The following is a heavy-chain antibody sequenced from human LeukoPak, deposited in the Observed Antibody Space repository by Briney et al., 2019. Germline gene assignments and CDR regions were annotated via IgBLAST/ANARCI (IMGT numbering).Heavy chain of an antibody. CDR2: IKQDGSAK. J-gene: IGHJ4*02. D-gene: IGHD4-17*01. Sequence: GGSLRLSCAASGFTFSSYWMSWVRQAPGKGLEWVANIKQDGSAKYYVDSVKGRFTISRDNAKNSLYLQMNSLRAEDTAVYYCASHYGDYSFFDYWGQGTLVTVSS. CDR3: ASHYGDYSFFDY. V-gene: IGHV3-7*02. CDR1: GFTFSSYW.